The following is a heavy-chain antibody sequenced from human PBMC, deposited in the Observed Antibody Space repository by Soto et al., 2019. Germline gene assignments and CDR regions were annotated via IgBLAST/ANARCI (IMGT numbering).Heavy chain of an antibody. CDR3: ARDGWGMATITVRNWFDP. CDR2: IIPIFGTA. D-gene: IGHD5-12*01. Sequence: QVQLVQSGAEVKKPGSSVKVSCKASGGTFSSYAISWVRQAPGQGLEWMGGIIPIFGTANYAQKFQGRVTITADESTSTAYMELSSLRSEDTAVYYCARDGWGMATITVRNWFDPWGQETLVTVSS. V-gene: IGHV1-69*01. J-gene: IGHJ5*02. CDR1: GGTFSSYA.